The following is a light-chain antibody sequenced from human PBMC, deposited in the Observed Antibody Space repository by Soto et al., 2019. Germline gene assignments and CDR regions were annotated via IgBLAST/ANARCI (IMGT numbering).Light chain of an antibody. V-gene: IGKV3-11*01. Sequence: EIVMTQSPATLSESPVARATLSCRASQSVSRYLAWYQQKTGQDHRLLIYDKSNRATGIPDRFSGSGSGTDFTLTISSLETEDLAVYYCQKYGNWPIPVGKGTRLEIK. CDR3: QKYGNWPIP. CDR1: QSVSRY. CDR2: DKS. J-gene: IGKJ5*01.